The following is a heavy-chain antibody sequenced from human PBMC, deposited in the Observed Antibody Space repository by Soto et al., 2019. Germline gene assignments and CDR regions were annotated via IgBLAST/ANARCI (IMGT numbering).Heavy chain of an antibody. CDR2: IYYSGTT. J-gene: IGHJ5*02. Sequence: ASETLSLTCTVSGGSISSSSYYWVWIRQPPGKGLEWIGSIYYSGTTYYNPSLKSRVTISVDTSKNQFSLKLRSVTAADTAVYYSERQSRDYLGSVGWFDPWGQGTLVTVSS. D-gene: IGHD1-26*01. CDR3: ERQSRDYLGSVGWFDP. V-gene: IGHV4-39*01. CDR1: GGSISSSSYY.